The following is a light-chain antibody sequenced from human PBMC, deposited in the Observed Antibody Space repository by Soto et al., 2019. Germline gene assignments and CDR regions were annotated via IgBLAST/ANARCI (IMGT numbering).Light chain of an antibody. J-gene: IGLJ2*01. V-gene: IGLV2-14*01. CDR3: SSYTIRSTPVV. Sequence: QSALTQPASVSGSPGQSITISCTGTSSDVGGYNYVSWYQQHPGKAPKLMIYEVSNRPSGFSNRFSGSKSGNTASLTISGLPSEDESDYYSSSYTIRSTPVVFGRGTQVTVL. CDR1: SSDVGGYNY. CDR2: EVS.